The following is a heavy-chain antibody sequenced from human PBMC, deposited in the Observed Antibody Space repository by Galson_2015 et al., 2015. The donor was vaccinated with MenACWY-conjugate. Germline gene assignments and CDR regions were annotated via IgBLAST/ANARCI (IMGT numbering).Heavy chain of an antibody. D-gene: IGHD4-17*01. V-gene: IGHV3-74*01. Sequence: SLRLSCAASGFTFSSYWMHWVRQAPGKGLVWVSRINSDGVSTNYADSVRGRFTISRDNAKNTLYLQMDSLRAEDTAVCYCARALDYGKALNNHFDPWGQGTLVTVSS. CDR3: ARALDYGKALNNHFDP. CDR1: GFTFSSYW. J-gene: IGHJ5*02. CDR2: INSDGVST.